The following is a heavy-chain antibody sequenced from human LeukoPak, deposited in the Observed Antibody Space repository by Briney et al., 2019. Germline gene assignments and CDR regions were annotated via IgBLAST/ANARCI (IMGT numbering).Heavy chain of an antibody. J-gene: IGHJ3*02. CDR3: ARQSGLKAFDI. V-gene: IGHV4-4*09. CDR2: IYTSGST. CDR1: GSISGYY. Sequence: PSETLSLTCTVSGSISGYYWSWIRQPPGKGLEWIGYIYTSGSTNYNPSLESRVTISVDTSKNQFSLDLSSVTAADTAVYYCARQSGLKAFDIWGQGTMVTVSS. D-gene: IGHD5-12*01.